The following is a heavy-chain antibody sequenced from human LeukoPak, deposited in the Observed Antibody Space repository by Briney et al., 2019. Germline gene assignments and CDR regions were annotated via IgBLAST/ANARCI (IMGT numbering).Heavy chain of an antibody. CDR3: ARVRLRFPFDP. CDR1: GGTFSSYA. D-gene: IGHD5-12*01. J-gene: IGHJ5*02. V-gene: IGHV1-69*13. CDR2: IIPIFGTA. Sequence: AVKVSCKASGGTFSSYAISWVRQAPGQGLEWMGGIIPIFGTANYAQKFQGRVTITADESTSTAYMELSSLRSEDTAVYYCARVRLRFPFDPWGQGTLLTVSS.